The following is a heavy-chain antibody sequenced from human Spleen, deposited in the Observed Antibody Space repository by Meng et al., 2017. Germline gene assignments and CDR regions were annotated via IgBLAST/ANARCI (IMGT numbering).Heavy chain of an antibody. CDR2: ISSYNGNT. CDR3: ARDHEDIVADY. D-gene: IGHD5-12*01. J-gene: IGHJ4*02. V-gene: IGHV1-18*01. Sequence: QVPPVQAGAALKKPGASVKVSCKASGYTVTTHGITWVRQAPGQGLEWMGWISSYNGNTNYAQRLQDRVTLTTDTTTSTAYMELSSLRSEDTAVYYCARDHEDIVADYWGQGTLVTVSS. CDR1: GYTVTTHG.